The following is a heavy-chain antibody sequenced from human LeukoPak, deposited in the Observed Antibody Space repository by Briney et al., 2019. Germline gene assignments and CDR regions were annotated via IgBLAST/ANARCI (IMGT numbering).Heavy chain of an antibody. CDR2: IKQDGSEK. CDR1: GFTFSSYW. J-gene: IGHJ4*02. CDR3: ARDIARAAAGLGLDY. Sequence: PGGSLRLSCAASGFTFSSYWMSWVRQAPGKGLEWVANIKQDGSEKYYVDSVKGRFTISRDNAKNSLYLQMNSLRAEDTAVYYCARDIARAAAGLGLDYWGQGTLVTVSS. V-gene: IGHV3-7*01. D-gene: IGHD6-25*01.